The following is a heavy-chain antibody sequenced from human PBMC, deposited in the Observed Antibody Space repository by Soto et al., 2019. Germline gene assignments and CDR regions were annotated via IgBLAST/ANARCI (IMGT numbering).Heavy chain of an antibody. D-gene: IGHD3-3*01. CDR1: GFTFSSYG. CDR3: ARDRFYYDFWSGYSTYNWFDP. Sequence: GGSLRLSCAASGFTFSSYGMHWVRQAPGKGLEWVAVIWYDGSNKYYADSVEGRFTISRDNSKNTLYLQMNSLRAEDTAVYYCARDRFYYDFWSGYSTYNWFDPWGQGTLVTVSS. CDR2: IWYDGSNK. V-gene: IGHV3-33*01. J-gene: IGHJ5*02.